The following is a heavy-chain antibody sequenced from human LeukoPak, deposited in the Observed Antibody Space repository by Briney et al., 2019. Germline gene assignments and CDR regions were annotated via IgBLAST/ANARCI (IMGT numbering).Heavy chain of an antibody. CDR3: AKAAYGSESYYDPFDY. CDR1: GFTFSSYA. V-gene: IGHV3-23*01. J-gene: IGHJ4*02. CDR2: ISGSGDRT. D-gene: IGHD3-10*01. Sequence: GGSLRLSCAASGFTFSSYAMSWVRQAPGKGLEWVSVISGSGDRTYYADSVKGRFTISRDNSKNTLYLQMNSLRAEDTAVYYCAKAAYGSESYYDPFDYWGQGTLVTVSS.